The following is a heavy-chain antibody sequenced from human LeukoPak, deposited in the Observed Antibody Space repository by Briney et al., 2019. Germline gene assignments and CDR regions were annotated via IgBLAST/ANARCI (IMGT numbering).Heavy chain of an antibody. CDR1: GFTFSNYA. J-gene: IGHJ4*02. Sequence: GRSLRLSCAASGFTFSNYAMHWVRQAPGKGLEWVAVIAYDGSNKYYADSVQGRFTMSRENSKNTLYLQMNSLRAEDTAVYYCARDGLLGYFDYWGQGTLVTVSS. CDR3: ARDGLLGYFDY. D-gene: IGHD2-8*02. V-gene: IGHV3-30-3*01. CDR2: IAYDGSNK.